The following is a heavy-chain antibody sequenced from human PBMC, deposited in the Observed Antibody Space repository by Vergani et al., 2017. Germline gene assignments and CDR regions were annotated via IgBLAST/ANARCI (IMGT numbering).Heavy chain of an antibody. J-gene: IGHJ5*02. CDR2: IYYSGST. CDR1: GGSISSSSYY. D-gene: IGHD6-13*01. Sequence: QLQLQESGPGLVKPSETLSLTCTVSGGSISSSSYYWGWIRQPPGKGLEWIGSIYYSGSTYYNPSLKSRVTISVDTSKNQFSLKLSSVTAADTAVYYCASLGWDSSSWYEGNWFDPWGQGTLVTVSS. V-gene: IGHV4-39*01. CDR3: ASLGWDSSSWYEGNWFDP.